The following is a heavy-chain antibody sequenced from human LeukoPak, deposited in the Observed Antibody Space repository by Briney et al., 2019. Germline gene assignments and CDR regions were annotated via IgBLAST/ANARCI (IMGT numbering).Heavy chain of an antibody. CDR2: IHYSGST. CDR1: GGSISSYY. J-gene: IGHJ4*02. Sequence: PSETLSLTCSVSGGSISSYYWSWIRQPPGKGLECIGYIHYSGSTNYNPSLKSRVTISVDTSKNQFSLKLSSVTAADTAVYYCARSAYYYDLVDYWGQGTLVTVSS. V-gene: IGHV4-59*01. D-gene: IGHD3-22*01. CDR3: ARSAYYYDLVDY.